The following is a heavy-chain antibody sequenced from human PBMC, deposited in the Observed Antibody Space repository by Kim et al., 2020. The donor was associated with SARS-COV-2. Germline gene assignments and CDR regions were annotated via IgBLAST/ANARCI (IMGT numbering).Heavy chain of an antibody. CDR3: ARLMKTDLTSSNTSSWYPGWYTKTLRYYYYAMDV. Sequence: GESLKISCKGSGYSFTSFWIGWVRQMPGKGLEWMGIIYPGDSATNYSPSFQGQVTISADKSISTAYLQWSSLKASDTAMYYCARLMKTDLTSSNTSSWYPGWYTKTLRYYYYAMDVWGQGTTVTVSS. CDR2: IYPGDSAT. J-gene: IGHJ6*02. CDR1: GYSFTSFW. V-gene: IGHV5-51*01. D-gene: IGHD6-13*01.